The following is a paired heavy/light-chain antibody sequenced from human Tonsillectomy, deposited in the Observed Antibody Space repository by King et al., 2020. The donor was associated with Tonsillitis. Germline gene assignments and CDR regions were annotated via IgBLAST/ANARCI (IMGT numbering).Light chain of an antibody. CDR2: DAS. CDR3: HRYDLLPYT. Sequence: DIQMTQSPSSLSASVGDRVTITCQASHDIVNYLSWYQHKPGKAPKLLIFDASNLEAGVPSRFSGNGSGTDFTFTISSLQPEDVATYYCHRYDLLPYTFGQGTKLGIK. V-gene: IGKV1-33*01. CDR1: HDIVNY. J-gene: IGKJ2*01.
Heavy chain of an antibody. J-gene: IGHJ3*01. D-gene: IGHD3-9*01. CDR3: ARGRRQVRTAVFFETGNFDL. CDR1: GFTFSSYP. V-gene: IGHV3-23*01. CDR2: ISISGDFT. Sequence: EVQLLESGGRLVQPGGSLRLSCAASGFTFSSYPMTWVRRAPGKGLAWVATISISGDFTSLADSVKGRFTISRDNSKNSLYLQMNSLRSDDSATYFCARGRRQVRTAVFFETGNFDLWGLGTLVTVSS.